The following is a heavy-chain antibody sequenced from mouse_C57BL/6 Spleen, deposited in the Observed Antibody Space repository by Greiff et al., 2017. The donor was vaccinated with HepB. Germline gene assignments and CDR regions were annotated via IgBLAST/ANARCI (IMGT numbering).Heavy chain of an antibody. Sequence: QVQLQQSGAELVRPGASVTLSCKASGYTFTDYEMHWVKQTPVHGLEWIGAIDPETGGTAYNQKFKGKAILTADKSSSTAYMELRSLTSEDSAVYYCTRGESTVVPVLDYWGQGTTLTVSS. V-gene: IGHV1-15*01. CDR1: GYTFTDYE. CDR2: IDPETGGT. CDR3: TRGESTVVPVLDY. D-gene: IGHD1-1*01. J-gene: IGHJ2*01.